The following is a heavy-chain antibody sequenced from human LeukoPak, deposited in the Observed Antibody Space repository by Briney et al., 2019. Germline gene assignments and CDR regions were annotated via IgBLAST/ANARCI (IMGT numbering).Heavy chain of an antibody. V-gene: IGHV1-2*02. D-gene: IGHD6-13*01. CDR2: INPNSGGT. J-gene: IGHJ4*02. CDR1: GYTFTGYY. CDR3: ARDFRYSSSWYGDY. Sequence: GASVKVSCKASGYTFTGYYMHWVRQAPGQGLEWMGWINPNSGGTNYAQKFQGRVTMTRDTSISTAYMELSRLRSDDTAVYYCARDFRYSSSWYGDYWGQGTLVTVSS.